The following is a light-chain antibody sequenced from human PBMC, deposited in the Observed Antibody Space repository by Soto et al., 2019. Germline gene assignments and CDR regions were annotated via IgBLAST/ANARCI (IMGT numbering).Light chain of an antibody. J-gene: IGKJ4*01. CDR1: HHVTTTY. Sequence: IVLTQSPATLSLSPGERATLSCTASHHVTTTYIAWYQQKFGQAPRLLIYGASTRATGTPDRFTGGGFGTDFTLSISIVEPEDFAVYYCQQYDSSFTFGGGTKVEMK. CDR2: GAS. CDR3: QQYDSSFT. V-gene: IGKV3-20*01.